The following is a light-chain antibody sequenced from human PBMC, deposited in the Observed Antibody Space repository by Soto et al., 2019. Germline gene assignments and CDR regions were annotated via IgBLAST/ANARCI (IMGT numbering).Light chain of an antibody. CDR3: CSYAGSNTVGV. CDR1: SSDVGAYNY. Sequence: QSALTQPASVSGSPGQPITISCTGTSSDVGAYNYVSWYQLHPGKAPKLMIYEVNNRPSGVSHRFSGSKSGNTASLTFSGLQTEDEAEYHCCSYAGSNTVGVFGGGTKLTVL. J-gene: IGLJ3*02. CDR2: EVN. V-gene: IGLV2-14*01.